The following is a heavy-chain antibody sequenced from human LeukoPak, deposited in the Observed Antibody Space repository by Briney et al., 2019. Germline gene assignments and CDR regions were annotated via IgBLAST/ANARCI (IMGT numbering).Heavy chain of an antibody. CDR1: GYSISSGYY. Sequence: PPETLSLTCTVSGYSISSGYYWGWIRQPPGKGLEWIGSIYHSGSTYYNPSLKSRVTISVDTSKNQFSLKLSSVTAADTAVYYCATAEGYCSSTSCYGHDAFDIWGQGTMVTVSS. CDR3: ATAEGYCSSTSCYGHDAFDI. V-gene: IGHV4-38-2*02. J-gene: IGHJ3*02. CDR2: IYHSGST. D-gene: IGHD2-2*01.